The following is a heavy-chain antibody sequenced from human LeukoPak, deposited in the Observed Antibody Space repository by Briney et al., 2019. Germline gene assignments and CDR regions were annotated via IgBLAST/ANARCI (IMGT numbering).Heavy chain of an antibody. D-gene: IGHD7-27*01. CDR3: ARDPLGTGDHYYFYDMDV. CDR2: IHYSGST. J-gene: IGHJ6*02. CDR1: GGSISSDGYY. Sequence: SETLSLTCTVSGGSISSDGYYWSWIRQHPEKGLKWIGYIHYSGSTNYNPSLKSRVTISVDTSKNQFSLKLSSVTAADTAVYYCARDPLGTGDHYYFYDMDVWGQGTTVTVSS. V-gene: IGHV4-31*03.